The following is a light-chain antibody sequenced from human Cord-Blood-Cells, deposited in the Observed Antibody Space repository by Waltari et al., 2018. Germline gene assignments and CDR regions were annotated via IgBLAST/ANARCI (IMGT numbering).Light chain of an antibody. CDR1: SSNMGSNT. J-gene: IGLJ3*02. CDR2: SNK. V-gene: IGLV1-44*01. CDR3: AARDDSLNGWV. Sequence: QSVLTQPHPASVTAAQRVTITCTGSSSNMGSNTVYWYQQLPGTAPKLLIYSNKHRPSGVPDRFSRSQSGPSASLAFIGLQSEDEPDYYCAARDDSLNGWVFGGGTKLTVL.